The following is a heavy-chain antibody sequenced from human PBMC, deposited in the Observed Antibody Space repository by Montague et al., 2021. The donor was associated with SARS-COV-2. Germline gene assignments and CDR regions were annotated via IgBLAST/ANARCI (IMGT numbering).Heavy chain of an antibody. CDR3: VRDGDHWDVDY. CDR2: IKGDGSNT. J-gene: IGHJ4*02. D-gene: IGHD2-21*01. CDR1: GFTFRDYC. Sequence: FLRLSCAASGFTFRDYCVHWVRQAPGKGLVWVSRIKGDGSNTIYADSVKGRFAMSRDNTQNTVYLQMSSLGAEDAAVYYCVRDGDHWDVDYWGQGALVTVSS. V-gene: IGHV3-74*01.